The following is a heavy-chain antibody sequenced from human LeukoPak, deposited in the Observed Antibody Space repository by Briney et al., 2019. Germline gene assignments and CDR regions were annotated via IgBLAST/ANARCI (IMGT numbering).Heavy chain of an antibody. Sequence: ASVKVSCKASGYTFTNTGISWVRQAPGQGLEWMGWISPYSGNTNYAQMFQGRVTMTTDTSTSTAYMELRSLRSDDTAVYYCARGIIIGTTAYKYWGQGTLVTVSS. CDR1: GYTFTNTG. V-gene: IGHV1-18*04. J-gene: IGHJ4*02. CDR2: ISPYSGNT. D-gene: IGHD1-20*01. CDR3: ARGIIIGTTAYKY.